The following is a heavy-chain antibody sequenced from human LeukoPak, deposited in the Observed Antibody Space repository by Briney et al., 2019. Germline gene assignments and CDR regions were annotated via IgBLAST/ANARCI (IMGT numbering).Heavy chain of an antibody. CDR2: IGTAGDT. CDR1: GFTFSSYY. J-gene: IGHJ4*02. CDR3: ARLSRDGYNYGPYFDY. V-gene: IGHV3-13*01. Sequence: PGGSLRLSCAASGFTFSSYYMHWVRQTTGKSLEWVSAIGTAGDTYYPGSVKGRFTISRENAKNSLYLQMNSLRAGDTAVYYCARLSRDGYNYGPYFDYWGQGTLVTVSS. D-gene: IGHD5-24*01.